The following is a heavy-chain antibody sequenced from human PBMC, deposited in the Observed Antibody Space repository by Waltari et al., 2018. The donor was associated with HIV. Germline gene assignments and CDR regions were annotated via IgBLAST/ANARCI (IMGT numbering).Heavy chain of an antibody. CDR1: GFTFSSYW. D-gene: IGHD6-6*01. Sequence: EVQLVESGGGLVQPGGSLRLSCAASGFTFSSYWMSWVRQAPGKGLEWVANIKQDGSEKYYVDAVKGRFTISRDNAKNSLYLQMNSLRADETAVYYCARRSIAARGGRYFDYWGQGTLVTVSS. CDR2: IKQDGSEK. J-gene: IGHJ4*02. CDR3: ARRSIAARGGRYFDY. V-gene: IGHV3-7*01.